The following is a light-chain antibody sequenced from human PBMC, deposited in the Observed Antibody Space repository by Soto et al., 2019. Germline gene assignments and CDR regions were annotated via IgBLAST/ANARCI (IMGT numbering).Light chain of an antibody. J-gene: IGKJ1*01. V-gene: IGKV3-20*01. Sequence: EIVLTQSPGTLSLSPGERATLSCRASQSVSSSYLAWYQQKPGQAPRLLIYGTSSRATAIPDRFSGSGSGTDFTLTISRLEPEDFAVYYCQQYGSSSWTFGQGTKVDIK. CDR2: GTS. CDR1: QSVSSSY. CDR3: QQYGSSSWT.